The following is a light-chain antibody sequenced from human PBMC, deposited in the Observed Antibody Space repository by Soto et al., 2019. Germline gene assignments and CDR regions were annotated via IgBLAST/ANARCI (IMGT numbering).Light chain of an antibody. V-gene: IGLV2-14*03. J-gene: IGLJ1*01. CDR1: SSDVAGYNY. Sequence: QSVLTQPASVSGSPGQSITISCTGTSSDVAGYNYVSWFQQHPGKAPKLTIYDVTNRPSGVSNRFSGSKSGNTASLTISGLQAEDEADYYCSSYTSSSTLVFGTGTKLTVL. CDR2: DVT. CDR3: SSYTSSSTLV.